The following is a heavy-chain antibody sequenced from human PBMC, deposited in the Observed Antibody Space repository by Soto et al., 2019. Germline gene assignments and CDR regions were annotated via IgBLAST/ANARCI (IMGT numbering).Heavy chain of an antibody. CDR1: GYTFTSYA. CDR3: ARFKLGEHDAFDI. Sequence: ASVKVSCKASGYTFTSYAMHWVRQAPGQRLEWMGWINPNSGGTNYAQKFQGWVTMTRDTSISTAYMELSRLRSDDTAVYYCARFKLGEHDAFDIWGQGTMVTVS. D-gene: IGHD3-16*01. CDR2: INPNSGGT. V-gene: IGHV1-2*04. J-gene: IGHJ3*02.